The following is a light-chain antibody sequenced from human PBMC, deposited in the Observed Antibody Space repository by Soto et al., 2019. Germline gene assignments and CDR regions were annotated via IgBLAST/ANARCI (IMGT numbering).Light chain of an antibody. J-gene: IGLJ1*01. CDR3: CSYAGTYTSYV. CDR1: SSNVGGYDY. Sequence: QSVLTQPRSVSGSPGHSVPLSCTGTSSNVGGYDYVSWYQQHPGKAPKLMIYDVTKRPSGVPDRFSGSRSGNTASLTISGLQAEDDADYYCCSYAGTYTSYVFGTGTRSPS. V-gene: IGLV2-11*01. CDR2: DVT.